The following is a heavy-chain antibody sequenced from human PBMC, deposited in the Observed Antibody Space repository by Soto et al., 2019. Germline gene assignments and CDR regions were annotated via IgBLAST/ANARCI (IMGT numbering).Heavy chain of an antibody. D-gene: IGHD2-15*01. CDR3: AGDVLLVVASATRAAGWLDP. J-gene: IGHJ5*02. Sequence: QLQLVQSGAEVKKPGSSVNVSCKSSGGSFSSNTITWVRQAPGQGLEWKGGIIPIFGTSNYAHKFQGRVTITADESTNTVYMELSRLRYEDTAVYYCAGDVLLVVASATRAAGWLDPWGQGTLVTVSS. CDR1: GGSFSSNT. CDR2: IIPIFGTS. V-gene: IGHV1-69*01.